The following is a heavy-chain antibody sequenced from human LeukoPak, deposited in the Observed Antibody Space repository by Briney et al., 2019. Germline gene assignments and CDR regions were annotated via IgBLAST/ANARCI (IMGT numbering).Heavy chain of an antibody. CDR1: GFTFTNAW. V-gene: IGHV3-23*01. CDR2: ISTTGGST. CDR3: AKDWTTVVTPKGYYFDS. J-gene: IGHJ4*02. Sequence: PGGSLRLSCAASGFTFTNAWMVWVRQAPGKGLEWVSAISTTGGSTYYADSVKGRFTVSRDNSKNTLSLQMDSLRVEDTALYYCAKDWTTVVTPKGYYFDSWGQGTLVTVSS. D-gene: IGHD4-23*01.